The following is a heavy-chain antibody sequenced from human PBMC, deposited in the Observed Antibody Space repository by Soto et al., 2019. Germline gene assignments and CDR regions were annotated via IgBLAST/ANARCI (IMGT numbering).Heavy chain of an antibody. J-gene: IGHJ6*02. CDR1: GYTFTSYD. CDR3: ARFRKKGYSSSDYYYGMDV. V-gene: IGHV1-8*01. CDR2: MNPNSGNT. D-gene: IGHD6-13*01. Sequence: QVQLVQSGAEVKKPGASVKVSCKASGYTFTSYDINWVRQATGQGLEWMGWMNPNSGNTGYAQKFQGRVTMTRNTSISTAYMELSSLRSEDTAVYYCARFRKKGYSSSDYYYGMDVWGQGTTVTVSS.